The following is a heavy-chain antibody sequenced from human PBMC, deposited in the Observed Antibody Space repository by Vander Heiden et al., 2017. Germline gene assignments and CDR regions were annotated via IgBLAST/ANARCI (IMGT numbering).Heavy chain of an antibody. J-gene: IGHJ4*02. D-gene: IGHD6-13*01. CDR2: INHFGST. CDR1: GGSFSGYY. CDR3: VGSSWVGLDF. V-gene: IGHV4-34*01. Sequence: QVQLQQWGAGLLKPSETLSLTCAVYGGSFSGYYWSWIRQPPGKGLEWIGEINHFGSTNYNPSLKSRVTISVDTSKNQFSLKLSSVTAADAAVYYCVGSSWVGLDFWGQGTLLTVSS.